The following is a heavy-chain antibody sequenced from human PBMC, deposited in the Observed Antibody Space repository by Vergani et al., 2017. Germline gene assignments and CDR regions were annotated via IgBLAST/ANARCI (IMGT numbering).Heavy chain of an antibody. CDR2: ISSSSSYI. V-gene: IGHV3-21*04. CDR1: GFTFSSYS. CDR3: ARVGGNIVVVPAANYYYYYYMDV. J-gene: IGHJ6*03. Sequence: EVQLVESGGGLVKPGGSLRLSCAASGFTFSSYSMNWVRQAPGKGLEWVSSISSSSSYIYYADSVKGRFTISRDNAKNSLYLQMNSLRAEDTAVYYCARVGGNIVVVPAANYYYYYYMDVWGKGTTVTVSS. D-gene: IGHD2-2*01.